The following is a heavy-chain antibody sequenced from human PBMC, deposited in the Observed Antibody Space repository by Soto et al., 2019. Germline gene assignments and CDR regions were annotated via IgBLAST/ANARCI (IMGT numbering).Heavy chain of an antibody. D-gene: IGHD2-8*01. V-gene: IGHV1-3*01. CDR3: ARVPQHLINGFDY. CDR2: INAGNGNT. J-gene: IGHJ4*02. CDR1: GYTFTSYA. Sequence: ASVKVSCKASGYTFTSYAMHWVRQAPGQRLEWMGWINAGNGNTKYSQKFQGRVTITRDTSASTAYMELSSLRSEDTAVYYCARVPQHLINGFDYWGQGTLVTVSS.